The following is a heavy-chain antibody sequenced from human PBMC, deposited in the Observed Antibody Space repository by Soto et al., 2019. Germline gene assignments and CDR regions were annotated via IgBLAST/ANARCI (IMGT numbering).Heavy chain of an antibody. J-gene: IGHJ6*02. CDR1: GGTFSSYF. CDR2: IIPVFGSA. CDR3: ARETPSAAAAYFFYGLDV. V-gene: IGHV1-69*01. Sequence: QVQLVQSGAEVKKPGASVNVSCKVSGGTFSSYFINWVRQAPGQGLEWVGGIIPVFGSASFAEKFQGRVTITADESTSTAYMELSSLRSDDTAVYYCARETPSAAAAYFFYGLDVWGQGTTVTVPS. D-gene: IGHD6-13*01.